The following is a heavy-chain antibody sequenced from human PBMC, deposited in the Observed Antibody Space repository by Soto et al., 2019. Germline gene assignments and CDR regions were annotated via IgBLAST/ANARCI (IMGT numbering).Heavy chain of an antibody. CDR2: ISAYNGNT. CDR1: GYTFNSYG. J-gene: IGHJ5*02. Sequence: AAVKVSFKASGYTFNSYGISWVLQAPGQGLEWMGWISAYNGNTNYAQKVQGRVTMTTDTSTSTAYMELRSLRSDDTAVYYCARDLEYQPQYPWGQGTLVTVSS. V-gene: IGHV1-18*04. CDR3: ARDLEYQPQYP. D-gene: IGHD2-2*01.